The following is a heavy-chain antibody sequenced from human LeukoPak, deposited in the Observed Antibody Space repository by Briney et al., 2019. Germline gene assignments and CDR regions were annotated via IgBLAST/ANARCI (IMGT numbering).Heavy chain of an antibody. CDR1: GYSFTSYW. V-gene: IGHV5-51*01. D-gene: IGHD2-15*01. Sequence: GESLKISCKGSGYSFTSYWIGWVRQMPGKGLEWMGIICPGDSDTRYSPSFQGQVTISADKSISTAYLQWSSLKASDTAMYYCARLTGYCSGGSCYSGVFDYWGQGTLVTVSS. CDR3: ARLTGYCSGGSCYSGVFDY. CDR2: ICPGDSDT. J-gene: IGHJ4*02.